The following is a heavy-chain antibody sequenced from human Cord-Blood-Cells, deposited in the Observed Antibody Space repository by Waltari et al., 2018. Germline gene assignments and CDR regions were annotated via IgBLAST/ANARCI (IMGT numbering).Heavy chain of an antibody. CDR2: INSDGSST. D-gene: IGHD6-6*01. Sequence: EVQLVESGGGLVQPGGSLRLSCAASGFTFSSYWMHWFRQAPGKGLVWVSRINSDGSSTSYADSVKGRFTISRDNAKNTLYLQMNSLRAEDTAVYYCARVVVAARGLYYGMDVWGQGTTVTVSS. J-gene: IGHJ6*02. V-gene: IGHV3-74*01. CDR1: GFTFSSYW. CDR3: ARVVVAARGLYYGMDV.